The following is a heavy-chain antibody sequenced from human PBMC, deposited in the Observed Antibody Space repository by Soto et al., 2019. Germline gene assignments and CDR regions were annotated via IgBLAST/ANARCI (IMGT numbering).Heavy chain of an antibody. CDR1: GFTFSRYT. Sequence: EVQVVESGGGSVQPGGSLRLSCAASGFTFSRYTMNWVRQAPGKGLEWLSYISGGGGTMSYADPVKGRVTISRDNDKNSLYLQMDSLRAEDTAVYYCARDKSGNDSLDCWGQGTLVTVSS. J-gene: IGHJ4*02. V-gene: IGHV3-48*04. CDR2: ISGGGGTM. D-gene: IGHD1-1*01. CDR3: ARDKSGNDSLDC.